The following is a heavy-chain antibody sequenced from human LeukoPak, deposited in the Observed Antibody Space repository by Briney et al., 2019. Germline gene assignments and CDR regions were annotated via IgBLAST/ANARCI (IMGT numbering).Heavy chain of an antibody. Sequence: VKDSSKHPGAPFTTNLSSWGCQALEQGLGWMGRIIPILGIANYAQKFQGRVTITADKSTSTAYMELSSLRSEDTAVYYCARVVVTAIFDYWGQGTLVTVSS. CDR3: ARVVVTAIFDY. D-gene: IGHD2-21*02. V-gene: IGHV1-69*04. J-gene: IGHJ4*02. CDR2: IIPILGIA. CDR1: GAPFTTNL.